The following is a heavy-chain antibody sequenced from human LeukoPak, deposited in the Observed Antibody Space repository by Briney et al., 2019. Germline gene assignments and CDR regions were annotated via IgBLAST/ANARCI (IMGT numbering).Heavy chain of an antibody. Sequence: GGSLRLSCAASGFTFNTYGMSWVRQAPGKGLEWVSAISGSGGSTYYADSVKGRFTISRDNSKNTLYLQMNSLRAEDTAVYHCAKSALYYDSSGYYFDYWGQGTLVTVSS. CDR1: GFTFNTYG. V-gene: IGHV3-23*01. CDR3: AKSALYYDSSGYYFDY. D-gene: IGHD3-22*01. CDR2: ISGSGGST. J-gene: IGHJ4*02.